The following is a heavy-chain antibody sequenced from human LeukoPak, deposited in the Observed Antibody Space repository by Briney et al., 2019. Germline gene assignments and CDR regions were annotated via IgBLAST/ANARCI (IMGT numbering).Heavy chain of an antibody. CDR2: IGGRDDRT. J-gene: IGHJ4*02. Sequence: GGSLRLSCAASGFTFTGHTMTWLRQAPGKGLEWVSIIGGRDDRTYYADSVKGRFTISRDNAKNSLYLQMNSLRAEDTALYYCARSGDILTGYLYYFDYWGQGTLVTVSS. CDR1: GFTFTGHT. D-gene: IGHD3-9*01. CDR3: ARSGDILTGYLYYFDY. V-gene: IGHV3-23*01.